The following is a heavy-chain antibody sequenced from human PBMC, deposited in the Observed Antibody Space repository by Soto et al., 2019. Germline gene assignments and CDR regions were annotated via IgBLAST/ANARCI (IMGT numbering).Heavy chain of an antibody. D-gene: IGHD1-26*01. CDR1: GYTFTGYY. J-gene: IGHJ4*02. V-gene: IGHV1-2*02. CDR3: GKGRSGDVGVFY. Sequence: QVQLMQSGAEVKKSGASVKVSCKASGYTFTGYYIHWVRQAPGQGPEWMGEISPNSGGTKYAQRFQGRVTMTRDTSITTVYMELSNLSPDDTAVYYCGKGRSGDVGVFYWGQGTLVTVYS. CDR2: ISPNSGGT.